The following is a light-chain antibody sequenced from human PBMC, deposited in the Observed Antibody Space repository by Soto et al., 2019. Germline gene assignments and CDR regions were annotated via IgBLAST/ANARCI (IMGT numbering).Light chain of an antibody. CDR1: QSVSRN. J-gene: IGKJ2*01. CDR2: DAS. Sequence: EIVMTQSPATLSVSPGERATLSCRASQSVSRNFAWYQQRPGRAPRLLIYDASTRATDIPARFSGSGSGTEFNLTISSLQSEDFAVYYCQQYNNWPLYTFGQGTKLEIK. CDR3: QQYNNWPLYT. V-gene: IGKV3-15*01.